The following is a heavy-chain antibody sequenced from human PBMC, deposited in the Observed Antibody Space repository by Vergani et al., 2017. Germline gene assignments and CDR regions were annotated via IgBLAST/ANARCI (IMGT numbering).Heavy chain of an antibody. Sequence: EVQLLESGGDLVQPGGSLRLSCAASGFTFIMHAMSWVRQAPGKGLEWVSTLSASDRRTHYADSLKGRFTISRDISKNTLFLHMNSLQPEDTAVYYCAKVGRSEVAGTFGAFDIWGQGTMVTVSS. CDR3: AKVGRSEVAGTFGAFDI. J-gene: IGHJ3*02. D-gene: IGHD6-19*01. CDR2: LSASDRRT. V-gene: IGHV3-23*01. CDR1: GFTFIMHA.